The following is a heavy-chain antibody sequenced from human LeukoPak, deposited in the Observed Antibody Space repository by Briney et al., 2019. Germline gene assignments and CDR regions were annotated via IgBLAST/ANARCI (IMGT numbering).Heavy chain of an antibody. D-gene: IGHD2-21*02. J-gene: IGHJ4*02. CDR1: GFTFSGYE. CDR2: ISSSGSTI. V-gene: IGHV3-48*03. Sequence: GGSLRLSCTASGFTFSGYEMNWVRQAPGKGLEWVSYISSSGSTICYADSVKGRFTISRDNAKNSLYLQMNSLRAEDTAVYHCAKEKANCGGDCNDYWGQGTLVTVSS. CDR3: AKEKANCGGDCNDY.